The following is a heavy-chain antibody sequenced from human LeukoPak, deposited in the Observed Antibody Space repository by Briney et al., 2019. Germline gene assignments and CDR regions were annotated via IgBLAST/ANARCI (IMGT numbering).Heavy chain of an antibody. J-gene: IGHJ6*03. CDR3: ARGGPPYDYGYSHSYYYMDV. Sequence: SETLSLTCAVSGGSIRSSNWWSWVRQPPGKGLEWIGEIYHSGSTKYNPSLKSRVTISVDTSTNQFSLKLTSVTAADTAVYFCARGGPPYDYGYSHSYYYMDVWGEGTTVTTSS. CDR2: IYHSGST. CDR1: GGSIRSSNW. V-gene: IGHV4-4*02. D-gene: IGHD5-18*01.